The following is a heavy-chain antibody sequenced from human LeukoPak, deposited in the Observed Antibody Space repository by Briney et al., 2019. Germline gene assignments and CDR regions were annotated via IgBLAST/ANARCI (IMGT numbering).Heavy chain of an antibody. CDR3: ARDHNSSWPDAFDI. Sequence: GGSLRLSCAASGFTFDDYGMSWVRQAPGKGLEWVSGITWNGGSTGYAESVKGRFTISRDNAKNSLYLQMNSLRAEDTALYYCARDHNSSWPDAFDIWGQGTMVTVSS. J-gene: IGHJ3*02. V-gene: IGHV3-20*04. CDR2: ITWNGGST. CDR1: GFTFDDYG. D-gene: IGHD6-13*01.